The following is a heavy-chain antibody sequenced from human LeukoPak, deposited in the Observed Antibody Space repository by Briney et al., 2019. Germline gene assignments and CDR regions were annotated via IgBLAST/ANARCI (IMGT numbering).Heavy chain of an antibody. CDR3: AKTTTGYSSGRYPGWPVDY. CDR2: IFGSGGSA. D-gene: IGHD6-19*01. J-gene: IGHJ4*02. Sequence: GGSLRLSCADSGFTFNCYAMYWVRQAPGKGLEWVSGIFGSGGSAHYADSVKGRFTIFRDNSKNTVYLQMNSLRAEDTAVYYCAKTTTGYSSGRYPGWPVDYWGQGTLVTVSS. CDR1: GFTFNCYA. V-gene: IGHV3-23*01.